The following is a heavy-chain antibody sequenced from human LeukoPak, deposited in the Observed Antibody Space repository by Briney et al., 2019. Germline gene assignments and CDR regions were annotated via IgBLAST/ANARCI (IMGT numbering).Heavy chain of an antibody. V-gene: IGHV3-43*02. CDR2: ISGDGGST. CDR3: ATADCAAHFDY. CDR1: GFPFDDYA. Sequence: HSGGPLRLSCAASGFPFDDYAMLWVRHAPGKGLEWVSLISGDGGSTYYADSVKGRFTISRDNSKNSLYLQMNSLGTEDTALYYCATADCAAHFDYWGQGTLVTVSS. D-gene: IGHD2-21*02. J-gene: IGHJ4*02.